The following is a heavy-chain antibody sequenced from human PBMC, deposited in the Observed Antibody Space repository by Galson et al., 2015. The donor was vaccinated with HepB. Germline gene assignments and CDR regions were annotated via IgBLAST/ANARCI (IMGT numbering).Heavy chain of an antibody. V-gene: IGHV4-39*01. D-gene: IGHD3-16*01. CDR1: GGSISSISYS. CDR2: IYYSGDT. CDR3: ARHVGGHTAPFDY. J-gene: IGHJ4*02. Sequence: SETLSLTCTVSGGSISSISYSWGWVRQPPGKGLEWIGTIYYSGDTYYNPSLKSRVTISIDTSKSRFSLRLTSVSAADTAIYYCARHVGGHTAPFDYWGQGTLVTVSS.